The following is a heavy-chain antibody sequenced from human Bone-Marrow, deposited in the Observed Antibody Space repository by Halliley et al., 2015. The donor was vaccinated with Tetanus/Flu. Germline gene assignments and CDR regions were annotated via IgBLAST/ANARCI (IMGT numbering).Heavy chain of an antibody. D-gene: IGHD2-8*01. J-gene: IGHJ3*02. V-gene: IGHV3-48*03. CDR3: ATTWHGQCGTKICYGAYDI. CDR2: SGSVT. Sequence: SGSVTYSAESVRGRVTISRDNAQTSLYLQLKSLRAEDSGVYYCATTWHGQCGTKICYGAYDIWGQGTMVTVSS.